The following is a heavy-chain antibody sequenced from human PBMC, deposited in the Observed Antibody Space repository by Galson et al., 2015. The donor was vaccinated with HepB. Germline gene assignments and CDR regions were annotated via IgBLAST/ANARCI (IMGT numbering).Heavy chain of an antibody. D-gene: IGHD3-3*01. CDR3: ARRGVFGVVITDDS. CDR1: GGSISSTSYY. V-gene: IGHV4-39*01. CDR2: VYYSGTT. Sequence: ETLSLTCTVSGGSISSTSYYWAWIRQPPGKGLEWIGTVYYSGTTFYNPSLRSRVTISIDTSKKQGSLKLTSVTAADTAVYYCARRGVFGVVITDDSWGQGTLVTVSS. J-gene: IGHJ4*02.